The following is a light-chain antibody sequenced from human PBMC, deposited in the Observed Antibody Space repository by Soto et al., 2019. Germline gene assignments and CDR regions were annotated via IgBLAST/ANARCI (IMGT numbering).Light chain of an antibody. Sequence: QSVLTQPPSASGSPGQSVTIPCTGTNSDVGAYNYVSWYQQYPGKVPKLIIYEVNKRPSGVPDRISGSKSGNTASLTVSGLQAEDEADYYCTSYAGNNNLLFGGGTQLTVL. V-gene: IGLV2-8*01. J-gene: IGLJ2*01. CDR1: NSDVGAYNY. CDR2: EVN. CDR3: TSYAGNNNLL.